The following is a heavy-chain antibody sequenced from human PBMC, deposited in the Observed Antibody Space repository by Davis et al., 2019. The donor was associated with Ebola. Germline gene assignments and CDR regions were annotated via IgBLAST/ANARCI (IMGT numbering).Heavy chain of an antibody. CDR3: ARDLPGGDWYFDL. V-gene: IGHV3-7*01. CDR1: GFSLINYW. J-gene: IGHJ2*01. D-gene: IGHD1-14*01. Sequence: GESLKISCAASGFSLINYWMNWVRQAPGKGLEWVASIKQGGSEKYYVDSVKGRFTISTDNAKNSLYLQMESLRAEDTAVYYCARDLPGGDWYFDLWGRGTLVTVSS. CDR2: IKQGGSEK.